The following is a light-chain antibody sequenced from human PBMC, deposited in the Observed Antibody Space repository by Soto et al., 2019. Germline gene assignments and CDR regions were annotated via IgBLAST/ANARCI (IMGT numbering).Light chain of an antibody. CDR2: GTS. CDR1: RTINTY. Sequence: DVRMTQSPSSLSASVGDTITITCRASRTINTYLNWFQQKPGEPPRLLIYGTSTLHDGVPSRFTGSGSGAEFTLTISGLQPEDFASYHCQQSYSDISVGGDTRV. J-gene: IGKJ4*01. V-gene: IGKV1-39*01. CDR3: QQSYSDIS.